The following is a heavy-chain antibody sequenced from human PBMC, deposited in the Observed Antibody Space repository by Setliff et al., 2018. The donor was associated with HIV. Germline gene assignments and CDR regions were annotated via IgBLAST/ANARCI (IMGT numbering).Heavy chain of an antibody. D-gene: IGHD1-26*01. CDR2: IYTSGGT. J-gene: IGHJ6*02. Sequence: SETLSLTCTASGGSISSYYWSWIRQPAGKGLEWIGRIYTSGGTNYNPSLKSRVTMSVDTSKNQFSLKLSSVTAADTAVYYCARDFGGSYFFGYYYGMDVWGQGTTVTFSS. CDR1: GGSISSYY. V-gene: IGHV4-4*07. CDR3: ARDFGGSYFFGYYYGMDV.